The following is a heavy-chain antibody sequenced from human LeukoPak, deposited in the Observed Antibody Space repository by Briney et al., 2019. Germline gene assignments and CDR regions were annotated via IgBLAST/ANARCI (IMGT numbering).Heavy chain of an antibody. CDR2: IKQDGSEK. J-gene: IGHJ6*03. CDR1: GFTYSSYW. V-gene: IGHV3-7*01. Sequence: GGSLRLSCAASGFTYSSYWMSWVRQAPGKGLEWVANIKQDGSEKYYVDSVKGRFTISRDNAKNLLYLQMNSLRAEDTAVYCCARDRDYYMDVWGKGTTVTVSS. CDR3: ARDRDYYMDV.